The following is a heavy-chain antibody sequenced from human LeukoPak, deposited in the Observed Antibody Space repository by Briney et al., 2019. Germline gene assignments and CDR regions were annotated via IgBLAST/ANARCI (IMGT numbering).Heavy chain of an antibody. D-gene: IGHD6-13*01. Sequence: GASVKVSCKASGYTFTSYGISWVRQXPGQGXEWMGWISAYNGNTNYAQKLQGRVTMTTDTSTSTAYMELRSLRSDDTAVYYCARVSSSSLDNWFDPWGQGTLVTVSS. J-gene: IGHJ5*02. CDR1: GYTFTSYG. CDR2: ISAYNGNT. V-gene: IGHV1-18*01. CDR3: ARVSSSSLDNWFDP.